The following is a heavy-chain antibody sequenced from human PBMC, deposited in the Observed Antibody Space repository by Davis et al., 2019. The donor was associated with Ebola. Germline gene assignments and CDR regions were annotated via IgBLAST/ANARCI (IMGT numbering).Heavy chain of an antibody. Sequence: GESLKISCAASGFTFSSYDMHWIRQAPGKGLEWVAVISYDGSNKYYADSVKGRFTISRDNAKNSLYLQMNSLRAEDTAVYYCARDMSTVTTGWFDPWGQGTLVTVSS. D-gene: IGHD4-17*01. CDR3: ARDMSTVTTGWFDP. V-gene: IGHV3-33*05. CDR1: GFTFSSYD. J-gene: IGHJ5*02. CDR2: ISYDGSNK.